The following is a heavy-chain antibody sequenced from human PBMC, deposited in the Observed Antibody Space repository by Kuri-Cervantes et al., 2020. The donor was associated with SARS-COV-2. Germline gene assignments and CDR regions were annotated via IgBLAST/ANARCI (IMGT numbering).Heavy chain of an antibody. J-gene: IGHJ3*02. D-gene: IGHD1-20*01. V-gene: IGHV1-24*01. CDR1: GDTLTELS. Sequence: ASVTVSSKVSGDTLTELSMRWVRQAPGKGLEWMGGFDPEDGETIYAQKFQGRVTMTEDTSTDTAYMELSSLRSEDTAVYYFATGLNRITGANDAFDIWGQGTMVTVSS. CDR3: ATGLNRITGANDAFDI. CDR2: FDPEDGET.